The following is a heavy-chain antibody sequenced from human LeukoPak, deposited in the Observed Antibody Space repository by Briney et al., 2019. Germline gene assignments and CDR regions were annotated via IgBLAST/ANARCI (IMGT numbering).Heavy chain of an antibody. CDR3: ARGLYMALAVAFAY. D-gene: IGHD6-19*01. CDR1: GYTFTTSW. J-gene: IGHJ4*02. CDR2: IYPGDSDI. V-gene: IGHV5-51*01. Sequence: GESLKISCKGSGYTFTTSWIGWVRQLPGKGLEWMGIIYPGDSDIRYSPSFQGQVTISADKSINTAYLQWSSLKASDTAIYYGARGLYMALAVAFAYWGQGTRSPSPQ.